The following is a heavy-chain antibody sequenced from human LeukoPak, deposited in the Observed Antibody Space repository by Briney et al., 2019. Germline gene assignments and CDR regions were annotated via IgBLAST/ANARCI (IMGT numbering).Heavy chain of an antibody. V-gene: IGHV3-11*01. D-gene: IGHD5-12*01. CDR2: ISSSGSTI. Sequence: GGSLRLSCAASGFTFSDYYVSWIRQAPGKGLEWVSYISSSGSTIYYADSVKGRFTISRDNAKNSLYLQMNSLRAEDTAVYYCARVFVAMDPYNWFDPWGQGTLVTVSS. CDR3: ARVFVAMDPYNWFDP. J-gene: IGHJ5*02. CDR1: GFTFSDYY.